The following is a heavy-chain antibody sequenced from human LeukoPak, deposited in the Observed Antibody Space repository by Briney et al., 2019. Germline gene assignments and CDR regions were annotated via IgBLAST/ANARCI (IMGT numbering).Heavy chain of an antibody. CDR1: GYTFTGYY. V-gene: IGHV1-2*02. Sequence: ASVKVSCKASGYTFTGYYMHWVRQAPGQGLEWMGWINPNSGGTNYAQKFQGRVTMTRDTSISTAYMELSRLRSDDTAVYYCASNPYNWNYGFHYYYMDVWGKGTTVTVSS. CDR3: ASNPYNWNYGFHYYYMDV. D-gene: IGHD1-7*01. CDR2: INPNSGGT. J-gene: IGHJ6*03.